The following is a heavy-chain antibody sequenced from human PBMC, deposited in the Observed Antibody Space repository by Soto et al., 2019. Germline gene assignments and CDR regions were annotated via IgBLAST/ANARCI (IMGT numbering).Heavy chain of an antibody. CDR2: ISGSGGST. V-gene: IGHV3-23*01. J-gene: IGHJ5*02. CDR3: AKELMDILTGRIWLDP. CDR1: GFTFSSYA. Sequence: GGSLRLSCAASGFTFSSYAMSWVRQAPGKGLEWVSAISGSGGSTYYADSVKGRFTISRDNSKNTLYLQMNSLRAEDTAVYYCAKELMDILTGRIWLDPWGQGTLVTVSS. D-gene: IGHD3-9*01.